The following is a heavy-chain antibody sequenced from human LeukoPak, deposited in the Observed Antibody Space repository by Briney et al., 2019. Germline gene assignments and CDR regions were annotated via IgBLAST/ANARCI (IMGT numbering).Heavy chain of an antibody. CDR1: GFTFSSYA. CDR3: ARDLNDYGDYEILDY. Sequence: PGGSLRLSXAASGFTFSSYAMHWVRQAPGKGLEYVSAISSNGGSTYYANSVKGRFTISRDNSKNTLYLQMGSLRAEDMAVYYCARDLNDYGDYEILDYWGQGTLVTVSS. CDR2: ISSNGGST. D-gene: IGHD4-17*01. J-gene: IGHJ4*02. V-gene: IGHV3-64*01.